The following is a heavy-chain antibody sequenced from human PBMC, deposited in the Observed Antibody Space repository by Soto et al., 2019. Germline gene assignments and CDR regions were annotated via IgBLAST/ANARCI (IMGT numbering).Heavy chain of an antibody. CDR3: AKDTSSSPYVLDV. J-gene: IGHJ6*04. V-gene: IGHV3-23*01. CDR1: GFTFSNFA. CDR2: ITGSTGTT. D-gene: IGHD2-2*01. Sequence: EVQVLESGGGSVQPGGSLRLSCAASGFTFSNFAMSWVRHAPGKGLEWVSEITGSTGTTYYEDSVKGRFIISRDNSKNNVHLRMNSVRAEDTAVDYCAKDTSSSPYVLDVWGKGTTVTVSS.